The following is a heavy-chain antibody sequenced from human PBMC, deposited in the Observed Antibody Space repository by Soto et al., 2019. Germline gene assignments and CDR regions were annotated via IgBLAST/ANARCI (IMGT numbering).Heavy chain of an antibody. CDR3: ARALLHCISTSCYDYYYGMDV. J-gene: IGHJ6*02. D-gene: IGHD2-2*01. V-gene: IGHV3-33*01. CDR1: GFTFRNYG. CDR2: IWYDGTKK. Sequence: QVQLVESGGGVVQPGRSLRLSCAASGFTFRNYGMHWVRQAPGKGLEWVAVIWYDGTKKDYVDSVKGRFTISRDNSKNTLYLPMNSLRAEDTAVYYCARALLHCISTSCYDYYYGMDVWGQGATVTVFS.